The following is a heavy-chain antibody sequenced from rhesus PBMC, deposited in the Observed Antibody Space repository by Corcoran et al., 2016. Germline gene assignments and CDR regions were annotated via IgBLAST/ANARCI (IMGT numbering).Heavy chain of an antibody. V-gene: IGHV4-80*01. CDR2: VNGNSGST. CDR3: VKPSYDTGWSDY. D-gene: IGHD6-37*01. CDR1: GGSFRSNW. Sequence: QVQLQESGPGLVKPSETLSLTCVVSGGSFRSNWWSWIRQSPGKGLEWIGEVNGNSGSTNYNPPLKGRVTISKAAAKSQFSLRLNSVTAADTAVYYCVKPSYDTGWSDYWGQGVLVTVSS. J-gene: IGHJ4*01.